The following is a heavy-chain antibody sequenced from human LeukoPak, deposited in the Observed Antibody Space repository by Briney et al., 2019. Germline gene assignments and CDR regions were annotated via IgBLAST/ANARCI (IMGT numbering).Heavy chain of an antibody. D-gene: IGHD4-17*01. Sequence: GRSLRLSCAASGFTFSSYGMHWVRQAPGKGLEWVAVIWYDGSNKYYADSVKGRFTISRDNFKNTLYLQLNSLRAEDTAVYYCVKNGATVPLYYFDSWGLGTLVIVSS. CDR2: IWYDGSNK. J-gene: IGHJ4*02. CDR1: GFTFSSYG. CDR3: VKNGATVPLYYFDS. V-gene: IGHV3-33*06.